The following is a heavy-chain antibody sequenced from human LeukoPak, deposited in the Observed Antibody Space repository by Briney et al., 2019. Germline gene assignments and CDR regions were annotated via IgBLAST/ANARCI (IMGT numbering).Heavy chain of an antibody. Sequence: PGGSLRLSCAASGFTFSSYGMTWVRQAPGKGLEWVSAISGSGSGGSTYYADSVKGRFTISRDNSKNTLYLQMNSLRAEDTAVYYCARDGYSGSYYRLYYFFMDVWGKGTTVTVSS. CDR2: ISGSGSGGST. V-gene: IGHV3-23*01. CDR1: GFTFSSYG. J-gene: IGHJ6*03. CDR3: ARDGYSGSYYRLYYFFMDV. D-gene: IGHD1-26*01.